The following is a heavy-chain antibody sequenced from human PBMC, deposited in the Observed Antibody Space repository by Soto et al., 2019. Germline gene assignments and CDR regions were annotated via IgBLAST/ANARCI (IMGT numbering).Heavy chain of an antibody. CDR3: ARDKSPYSSGWHNRHFDY. CDR2: ISYDGSNK. J-gene: IGHJ4*02. V-gene: IGHV3-30-3*01. CDR1: GFTFSSYA. Sequence: QVQLVESGGGVVQPGRSLRLSCAASGFTFSSYAMHWVRQAPGKGLEWVAVISYDGSNKYYADSVKGRFTISRDNSKNTLYLQMNILRAEDTAVYYCARDKSPYSSGWHNRHFDYWGQGTLVTVSS. D-gene: IGHD6-19*01.